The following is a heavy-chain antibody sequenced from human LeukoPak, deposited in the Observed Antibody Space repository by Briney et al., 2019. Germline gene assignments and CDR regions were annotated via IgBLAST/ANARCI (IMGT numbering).Heavy chain of an antibody. D-gene: IGHD6-19*01. V-gene: IGHV3-74*01. Sequence: GGSLRLSCAASGFTFSGYWMHWVRQAPGKGLVWVSRINSDGSSTSYADSVKGRFTISRDNAKNTLYLQMNSLRAEDTAVYYCARVTSGWNPFDYWGQGTLVTVSS. J-gene: IGHJ4*02. CDR2: INSDGSST. CDR3: ARVTSGWNPFDY. CDR1: GFTFSGYW.